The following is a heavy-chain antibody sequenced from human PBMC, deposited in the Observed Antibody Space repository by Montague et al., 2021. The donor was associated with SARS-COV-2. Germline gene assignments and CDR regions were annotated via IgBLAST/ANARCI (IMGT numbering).Heavy chain of an antibody. CDR3: ARGGGSGYRYYFDY. D-gene: IGHD3-22*01. J-gene: IGHJ4*02. V-gene: IGHV4-31*03. CDR2: IYYSGST. Sequence: TLSLTCTISGDFVSSDGYYWSWIRQHPGKGLEWIGDIYYSGSTHYXPSLKSRVTISVDTSKNQFSLKLSSVTAADTAVYYCARGGGSGYRYYFDYWGQGSLVTVSS. CDR1: GDFVSSDGYY.